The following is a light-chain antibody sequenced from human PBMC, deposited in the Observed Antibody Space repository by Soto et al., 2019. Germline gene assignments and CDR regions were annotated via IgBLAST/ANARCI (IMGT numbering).Light chain of an antibody. V-gene: IGLV2-14*01. Sequence: QSVLTQPASVSGSPGQSITITCTGTSSDVSGYNYVSWYQQHPGKAPKLMIYDVSNRPSGVSNRFSGSKSGNTASLTISGLQAEDEADYYCSSYTSSSTLTFYVFGTGTRSPS. CDR2: DVS. CDR1: SSDVSGYNY. CDR3: SSYTSSSTLTFYV. J-gene: IGLJ1*01.